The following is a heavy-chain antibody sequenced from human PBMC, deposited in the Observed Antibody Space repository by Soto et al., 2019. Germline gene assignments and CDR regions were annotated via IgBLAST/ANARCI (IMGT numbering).Heavy chain of an antibody. CDR1: SGAITSSLW. D-gene: IGHD4-17*01. CDR3: ARNRYGVYDFDS. CDR2: VAQSGYI. Sequence: QVQLQESGPGLVKPSGTLSLTCTVSSGAITSSLWWSWVRQSPGKGLEWIGEVAQSGYIHTIPSFKRRLTTSLDKSTTRFSLWLTSVTAADTAVYDCARNRYGVYDFDSSGQGSLVTVSS. J-gene: IGHJ4*02. V-gene: IGHV4-4*02.